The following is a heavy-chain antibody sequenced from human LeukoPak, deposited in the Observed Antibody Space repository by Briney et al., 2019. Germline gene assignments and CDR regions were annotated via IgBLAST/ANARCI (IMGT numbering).Heavy chain of an antibody. CDR1: GGSVSSGSYY. V-gene: IGHV4-61*01. J-gene: IGHJ5*02. CDR3: ARVYYDSSGYDRWFDP. D-gene: IGHD3-22*01. Sequence: PSETLSLTCTVSGGSVSSGSYYWSWIPQPPGKGREWNEYIYYSGSTNYNPSLKSRVTLSVHTSKNQFSLKLSSVTAADTAVYSCARVYYDSSGYDRWFDPWGQGTLVTVSS. CDR2: IYYSGST.